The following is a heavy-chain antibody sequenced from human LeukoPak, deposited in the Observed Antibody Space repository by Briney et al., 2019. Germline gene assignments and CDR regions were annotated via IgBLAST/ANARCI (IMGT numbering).Heavy chain of an antibody. D-gene: IGHD1-26*01. V-gene: IGHV3-23*01. CDR2: ISVSGGST. Sequence: GGSLRLSCAASGFTFSSYAMSWVRQAPGRGLEWVSGISVSGGSTHYADSVKGWFTISRDNSKNTLYLQMNSLRAEDTAVYYCAKGDSKYSGRGDYWGQGTLVTVSS. J-gene: IGHJ4*02. CDR3: AKGDSKYSGRGDY. CDR1: GFTFSSYA.